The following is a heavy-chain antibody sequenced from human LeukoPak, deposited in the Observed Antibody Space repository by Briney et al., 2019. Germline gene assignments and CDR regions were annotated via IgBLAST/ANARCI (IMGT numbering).Heavy chain of an antibody. CDR3: AKGTSVGTLDF. CDR1: GFTFSNYAM. Sequence: GSLRLSCAASGFTFSNYAMNWVRQPPGKGLEWIGEIYHSGTTNYNPSLKSRVTISVDKSKNQFSLKLNSVTAADTAVYYCAKGTSVGTLDFWGQGTLVTVSS. V-gene: IGHV4-4*02. CDR2: IYHSGTT. D-gene: IGHD1-26*01. J-gene: IGHJ4*02.